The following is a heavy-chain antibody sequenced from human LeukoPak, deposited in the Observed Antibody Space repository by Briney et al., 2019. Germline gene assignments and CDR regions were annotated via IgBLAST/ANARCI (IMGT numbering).Heavy chain of an antibody. CDR3: ARAPYDSSGYYFDY. Sequence: SETLSLTCTVSGGSISSYYSSWIRQPPGKGLEWIGYIYYSGSTNYNPSLKSRVTISVDTSKNQFSLKLSSVTAADTAVYYCARAPYDSSGYYFDYWGQGTLVTVSS. V-gene: IGHV4-59*01. J-gene: IGHJ4*02. D-gene: IGHD3-22*01. CDR2: IYYSGST. CDR1: GGSISSYY.